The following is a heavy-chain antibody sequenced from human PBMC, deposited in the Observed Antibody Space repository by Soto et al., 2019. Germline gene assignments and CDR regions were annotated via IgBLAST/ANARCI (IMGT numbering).Heavy chain of an antibody. CDR2: IDKSGRT. CDR1: GDSISSGGYF. CDR3: AIVHSSFGDYVMFDH. V-gene: IGHV4-31*03. D-gene: IGHD4-17*01. Sequence: QVQLQESGPGLVKPSQTLSLTCSVSGDSISSGGYFWSWIRQHPAKGLEWIGFIDKSGRTDYNPSIRSRITISVDMSKNQFSLMGTSVTPADTAVYYCAIVHSSFGDYVMFDHWGQGTLVTVTS. J-gene: IGHJ4*02.